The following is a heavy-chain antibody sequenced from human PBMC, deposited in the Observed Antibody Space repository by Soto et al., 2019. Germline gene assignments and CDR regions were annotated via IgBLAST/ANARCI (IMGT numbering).Heavy chain of an antibody. CDR2: ISAGGGST. Sequence: GGSLRLSCVASGFPFSSYAMHWVRQAPGKGLEWASAISAGGGSTYYADSVKGRFTISRDNFINTLYLQMNSLRTEDTAVYYCAHPRGYSVFDAYDIWGQGAMVTV. D-gene: IGHD1-1*01. CDR1: GFPFSSYA. J-gene: IGHJ3*02. V-gene: IGHV3-23*01. CDR3: AHPRGYSVFDAYDI.